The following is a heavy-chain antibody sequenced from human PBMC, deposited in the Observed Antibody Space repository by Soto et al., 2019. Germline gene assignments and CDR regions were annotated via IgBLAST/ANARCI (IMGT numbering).Heavy chain of an antibody. CDR3: ARTPYDADYHSGMDF. D-gene: IGHD5-12*01. J-gene: IGHJ6*04. V-gene: IGHV3-23*01. CDR2: ISGSGGST. CDR1: GFSVWSYV. Sequence: LGLSSAASGFSVWSYVIGWSSETPEKGLEWVSAISGSGGSTYYADSVKGRFTISRDNSKNTLYLQMNSLRAEDTAVYYCARTPYDADYHSGMDFWGEGTTGTVSS.